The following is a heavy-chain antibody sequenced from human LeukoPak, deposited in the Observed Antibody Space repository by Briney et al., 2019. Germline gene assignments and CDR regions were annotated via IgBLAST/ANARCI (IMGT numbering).Heavy chain of an antibody. CDR3: AREGCSSTSCQHDY. CDR2: ISYDGSNK. J-gene: IGHJ4*02. Sequence: PGGSLRLSCAASGFTFSSYGMHWVRQAPGKGLEWVAVISYDGSNKYYADSVKGRFTISRDNSKNTLYLQMNSLRAEDTAVYYCAREGCSSTSCQHDYWGQGTLVTVSS. D-gene: IGHD2-2*01. V-gene: IGHV3-30*03. CDR1: GFTFSSYG.